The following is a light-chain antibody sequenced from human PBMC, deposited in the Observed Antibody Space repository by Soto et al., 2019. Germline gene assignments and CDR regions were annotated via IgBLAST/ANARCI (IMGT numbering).Light chain of an antibody. CDR2: GAS. Sequence: EIVMTQSPATLSVSPGEGATLSCRASQRVGSNLAWYQQKPGQAPRLLIYGASTRATGIPARFSGSGFGTEFTLTISSLQAEDSAVYYCPHYNNWPPYTFGQGTKLEIK. V-gene: IGKV3-15*01. J-gene: IGKJ2*01. CDR1: QRVGSN. CDR3: PHYNNWPPYT.